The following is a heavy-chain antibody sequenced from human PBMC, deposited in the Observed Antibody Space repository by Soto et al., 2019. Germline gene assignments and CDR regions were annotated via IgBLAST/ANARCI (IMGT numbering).Heavy chain of an antibody. V-gene: IGHV4-59*08. CDR2: IYYSGST. Sequence: PSETLSLTCTVSGGSISSYYWSWIRQPPGKGLEWIGYIYYSGSTNYNPSLKSRVTISVDTSKNQFSLKLSSVTAADTAVYYCARGHNWNYWVDWCEPWGQGTLVTVS. CDR3: ARGHNWNYWVDWCEP. CDR1: GGSISSYY. J-gene: IGHJ5*02. D-gene: IGHD1-7*01.